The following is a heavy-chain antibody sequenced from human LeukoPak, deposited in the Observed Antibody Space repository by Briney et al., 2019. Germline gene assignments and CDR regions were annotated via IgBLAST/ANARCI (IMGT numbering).Heavy chain of an antibody. CDR2: IDTSGDT. J-gene: IGHJ4*02. D-gene: IGHD3-22*01. Sequence: PGGSLRLSCAASGFTFSNNDMHWVRQGPGKGLEWVSAIDTSGDTYYPGSVKGRFTISRENAKNILYLQMNSLRVGDTAVYYCARSYYYDSSHTVDYWGQGTLVTVSS. V-gene: IGHV3-13*01. CDR3: ARSYYYDSSHTVDY. CDR1: GFTFSNND.